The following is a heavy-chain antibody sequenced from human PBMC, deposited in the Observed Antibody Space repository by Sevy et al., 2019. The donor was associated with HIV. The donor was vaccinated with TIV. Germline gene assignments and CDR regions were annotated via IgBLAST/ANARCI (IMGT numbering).Heavy chain of an antibody. J-gene: IGHJ3*02. Sequence: GGSLRLSCAASGFTFSSYAMSWVRQAPGKGLEWVSGLSGSGGSTNYADSVKGRFTISRDNSKNTLYLQMNSLRAEDTAVYYCAKDRVWELGDAFDIWGQRTMVTVSS. CDR3: AKDRVWELGDAFDI. V-gene: IGHV3-23*01. CDR1: GFTFSSYA. D-gene: IGHD3-10*01. CDR2: LSGSGGST.